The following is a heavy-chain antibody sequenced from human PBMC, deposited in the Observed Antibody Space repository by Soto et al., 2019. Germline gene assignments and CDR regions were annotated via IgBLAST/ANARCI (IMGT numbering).Heavy chain of an antibody. D-gene: IGHD3-9*01. CDR1: EFTFSNYA. CDR3: AHRVIWSPFDWSLGWFDP. J-gene: IGHJ5*02. V-gene: IGHV3-23*01. Sequence: GGSLRLSCAASEFTFSNYAMSWVRQAPGKGLEWVSSISDNGGTTYYADSVKGRFTISRDNSKNTLYLQMNSLRAEDTATYYCAHRVIWSPFDWSLGWFDPWGQGTLVTVSS. CDR2: ISDNGGTT.